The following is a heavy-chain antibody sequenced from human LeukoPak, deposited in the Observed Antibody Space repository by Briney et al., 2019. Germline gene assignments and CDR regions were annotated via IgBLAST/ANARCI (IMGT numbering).Heavy chain of an antibody. V-gene: IGHV3-23*01. Sequence: GGSLRLSCSASGFTFTSSDMSWVRQAPGKGLEWVSAISGSGGSTYYADSVRGRLTISRDNSKNTLYLQMNSLRAEDTAVYYCAKQSYSNSWNNFDYWGQGTLVTVSS. J-gene: IGHJ4*02. CDR2: ISGSGGST. CDR1: GFTFTSSD. CDR3: AKQSYSNSWNNFDY. D-gene: IGHD6-13*01.